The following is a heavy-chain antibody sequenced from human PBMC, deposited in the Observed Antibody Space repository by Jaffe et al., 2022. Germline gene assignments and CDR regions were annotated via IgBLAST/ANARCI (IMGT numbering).Heavy chain of an antibody. CDR1: GFSLTSSGVG. J-gene: IGHJ4*02. CDR2: IYWNDDK. CDR3: AHRPPGFYYFDY. D-gene: IGHD4-17*01. Sequence: QITLKESGPTLVKPTQTLTLTCTFSGFSLTSSGVGVGWIRQPPGKALEWLALIYWNDDKRYSPSLKSRLTVTKDTSKNQVVITMTNMDPVDTATYYCAHRPPGFYYFDYWGQGTLVTVSS. V-gene: IGHV2-5*01.